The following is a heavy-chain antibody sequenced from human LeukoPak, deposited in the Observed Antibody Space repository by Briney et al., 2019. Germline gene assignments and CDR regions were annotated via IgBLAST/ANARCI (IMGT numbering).Heavy chain of an antibody. CDR3: AKALSPVAGTFDY. V-gene: IGHV3-9*01. CDR2: ISWNSGSI. D-gene: IGHD6-19*01. CDR1: GFTFDDYA. Sequence: GRSLRLSCAASGFTFDDYAMHWVRQAPGKGLEWVSGISWNSGSIGYADSVKGRFTISRDNAKNSPYLQMNSLRAEDTALYYCAKALSPVAGTFDYWGQGTLVTVSS. J-gene: IGHJ4*02.